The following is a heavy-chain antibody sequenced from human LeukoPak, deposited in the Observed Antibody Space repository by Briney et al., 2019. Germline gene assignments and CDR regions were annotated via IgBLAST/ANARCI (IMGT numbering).Heavy chain of an antibody. Sequence: PGGSLRLSCAASGFTFSSYWMSWVRQAPGKGLEWVANIKQDGSEKYYVDSVKGRFTISRDNAKNSLYLQMNSLRAEDTAVYYCARRGVGARAHVDVWGQGTTVTVSS. CDR3: ARRGVGARAHVDV. V-gene: IGHV3-7*01. CDR2: IKQDGSEK. CDR1: GFTFSSYW. J-gene: IGHJ6*02. D-gene: IGHD1-26*01.